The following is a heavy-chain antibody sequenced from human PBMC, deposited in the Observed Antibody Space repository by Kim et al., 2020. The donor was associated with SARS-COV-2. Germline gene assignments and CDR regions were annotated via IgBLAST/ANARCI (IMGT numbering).Heavy chain of an antibody. CDR1: GGSFSGYY. Sequence: SETLSLTCAVYGGSFSGYYWSWIRQPPGKGLEWIGEINHSGSTNYNPSLKSRVTISVDTSKNQFSLKLSSVTAADTAVYYCARALWGARWFDPWGQGTLV. V-gene: IGHV4-34*01. D-gene: IGHD3-10*01. CDR2: INHSGST. J-gene: IGHJ5*02. CDR3: ARALWGARWFDP.